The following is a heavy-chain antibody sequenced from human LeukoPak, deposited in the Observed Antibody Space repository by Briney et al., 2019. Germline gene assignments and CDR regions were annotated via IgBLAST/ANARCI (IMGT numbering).Heavy chain of an antibody. CDR3: ERSRRSYDFWSGHNWFDP. J-gene: IGHJ5*02. CDR1: GGTFSSYA. Sequence: ASVKVSCKASGGTFSSYAISWVRQAPGQGLEWMGGIIPIFGTANYAQKFQGRVTITADESTSTAYMELSSLRSEDTAVYYCERSRRSYDFWSGHNWFDPWGQGTLVTVSS. CDR2: IIPIFGTA. D-gene: IGHD3-3*01. V-gene: IGHV1-69*13.